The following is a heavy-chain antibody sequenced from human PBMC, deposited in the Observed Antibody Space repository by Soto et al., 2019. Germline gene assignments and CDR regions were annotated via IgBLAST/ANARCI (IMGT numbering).Heavy chain of an antibody. CDR3: ARGYCSSTSCYGENWFDP. J-gene: IGHJ5*02. CDR1: GGTFSSYA. Sequence: SVKVSCKASGGTFSSYAISWVRQAPGQGLEWMGGIIPIFGTANYAQKFQGRVTITADESTSTAYMELSSLRSEDTAVYYCARGYCSSTSCYGENWFDPWGQGTLVTVSS. V-gene: IGHV1-69*13. D-gene: IGHD2-2*01. CDR2: IIPIFGTA.